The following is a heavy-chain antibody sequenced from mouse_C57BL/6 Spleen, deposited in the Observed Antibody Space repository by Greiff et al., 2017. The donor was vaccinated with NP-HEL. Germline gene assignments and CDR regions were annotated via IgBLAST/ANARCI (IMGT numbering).Heavy chain of an antibody. CDR1: GYTFTDYY. CDR2: INPNNGGT. CDR3: ASLDDYDYFDY. Sequence: EVQLQQSGPELVKPGASVKISCKASGYTFTDYYMNWVKQSHGKSLEWIGDINPNNGGTSYNQKFKGKATLTVDKSSSTAYMELRSLTSEDSAVYYCASLDDYDYFDYWGQGTTLTVSS. V-gene: IGHV1-26*01. J-gene: IGHJ2*01. D-gene: IGHD2-4*01.